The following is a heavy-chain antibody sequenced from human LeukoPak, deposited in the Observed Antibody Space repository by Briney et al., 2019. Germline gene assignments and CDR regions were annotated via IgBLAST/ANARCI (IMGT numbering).Heavy chain of an antibody. Sequence: GGSLRLSCAASGFTFSGYSMNWVRQAPGKGLEWVSSISGSVDNTHYADSVKGRFTISRDNAKNSLSLQMKSLRAEDTAVYYCARDSSPDGTLSLDPWGQGTLVTVSS. J-gene: IGHJ5*02. CDR3: ARDSSPDGTLSLDP. D-gene: IGHD6-13*01. CDR1: GFTFSGYS. V-gene: IGHV3-21*01. CDR2: ISGSVDNT.